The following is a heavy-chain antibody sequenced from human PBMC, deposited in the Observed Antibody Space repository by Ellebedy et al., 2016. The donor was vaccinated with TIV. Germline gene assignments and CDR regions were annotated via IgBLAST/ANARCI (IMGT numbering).Heavy chain of an antibody. CDR1: GFTFSSYA. CDR3: TGSTYYDFWSGYIYGMDV. D-gene: IGHD3-3*01. J-gene: IGHJ6*02. V-gene: IGHV3-15*07. CDR2: IKSRTYGGTT. Sequence: GESLKISXAASGFTFSSYAMNWVRQAPGKGLEWVGRIKSRTYGGTTDYAAPVKGRFTISRDDSKNTLYLQMNSLKTEDTAVYYCTGSTYYDFWSGYIYGMDVWGQGTTVTVSS.